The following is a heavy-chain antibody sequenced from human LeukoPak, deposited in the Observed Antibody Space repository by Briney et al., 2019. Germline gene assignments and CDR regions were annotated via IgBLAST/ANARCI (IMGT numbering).Heavy chain of an antibody. Sequence: HGASVKVSCKASGYTFTSYGISWVRQAPGQGLEWMGWISAYNGNTNYAQKLQGRVTMTTDTSTSTAYMELRSLRSDDTAVYYCARDLNPYSSGWYNRLYYYYGMDVWGQGTTVTVSS. CDR3: ARDLNPYSSGWYNRLYYYYGMDV. CDR1: GYTFTSYG. J-gene: IGHJ6*02. CDR2: ISAYNGNT. D-gene: IGHD6-19*01. V-gene: IGHV1-18*01.